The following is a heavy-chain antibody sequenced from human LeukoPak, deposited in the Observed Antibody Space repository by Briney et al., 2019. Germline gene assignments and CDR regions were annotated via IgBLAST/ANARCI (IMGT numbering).Heavy chain of an antibody. D-gene: IGHD5-18*01. Sequence: SETLSFTCTVSGGSISSYYWSWIRQPPGKGLEWIGYIYCSGSTNYNPSLKSRVTISVDTSKNQFSLKLSSVTAADTAVYYCARDKGQLWSRIDYWGQGTLVTVSS. CDR3: ARDKGQLWSRIDY. CDR1: GGSISSYY. V-gene: IGHV4-59*01. J-gene: IGHJ4*02. CDR2: IYCSGST.